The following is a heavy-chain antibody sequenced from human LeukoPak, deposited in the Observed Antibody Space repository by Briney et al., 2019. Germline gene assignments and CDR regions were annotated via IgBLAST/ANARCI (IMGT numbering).Heavy chain of an antibody. CDR1: GFSFSSYT. Sequence: GGSLRLSCAASGFSFSSYTMNWVRQAPGKGLEWVSSITSGSYTYYADSVKGRFTISRDNAKNSLYPQMNSLRAEDTAVYYCASKLFNDYGGYWGQGTLVTVSS. CDR2: ITSGSYT. V-gene: IGHV3-21*01. D-gene: IGHD4-17*01. CDR3: ASKLFNDYGGY. J-gene: IGHJ4*02.